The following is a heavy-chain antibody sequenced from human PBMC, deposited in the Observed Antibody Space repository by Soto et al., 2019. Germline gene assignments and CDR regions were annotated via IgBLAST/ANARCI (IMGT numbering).Heavy chain of an antibody. Sequence: SETLSLTCTVSCGSISSYYWSWIRQPPGKGLEWIGYIYYSGSTSYNPSLKSRVTISVDTSKNQFSLKLSSVTAADTAVYYCARGGYYDSSGYVYWGQGTLVTVSS. J-gene: IGHJ4*02. CDR1: CGSISSYY. CDR3: ARGGYYDSSGYVY. CDR2: IYYSGST. D-gene: IGHD3-22*01. V-gene: IGHV4-59*01.